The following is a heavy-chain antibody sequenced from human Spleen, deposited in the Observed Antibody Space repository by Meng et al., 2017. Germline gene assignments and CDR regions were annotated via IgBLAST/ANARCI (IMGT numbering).Heavy chain of an antibody. CDR3: ALSRVTTVYYFDY. J-gene: IGHJ4*02. Sequence: GESLKISCAASGFSFSTYALNWVRQAPGKGLEWVSSITHSGDKTYYAESVKGRFTISRDNSKNTLYLQMNSLRAEDTAVYYCALSRVTTVYYFDYWGQGTLVTVSS. V-gene: IGHV3-23*01. CDR1: GFSFSTYA. D-gene: IGHD4-17*01. CDR2: ITHSGDKT.